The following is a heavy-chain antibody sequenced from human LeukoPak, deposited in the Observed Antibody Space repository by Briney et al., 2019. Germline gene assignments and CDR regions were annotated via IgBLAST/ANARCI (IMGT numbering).Heavy chain of an antibody. Sequence: GGSLRLSCAASGFTFSSYGMHWVRQAPGKGLEWVAVIWYDGSNKYYADSVKGRFTISRDNSKNTLYLQMNSLRAEDTGLYYCAKDQTSGSYPIFDYWGQGTLVTVSS. CDR3: AKDQTSGSYPIFDY. CDR1: GFTFSSYG. V-gene: IGHV3-33*06. J-gene: IGHJ4*02. D-gene: IGHD1-26*01. CDR2: IWYDGSNK.